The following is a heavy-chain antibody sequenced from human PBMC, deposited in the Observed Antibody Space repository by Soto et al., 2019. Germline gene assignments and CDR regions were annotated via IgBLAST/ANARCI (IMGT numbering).Heavy chain of an antibody. V-gene: IGHV4-34*01. Sequence: PSETLSLTCAVYGGSFSGYYWSWIRQPPGKGLEWIGEINHSGSTNYNPSLKSRVTISVDTSKNQFSLKLSSVTAADTAVYYCARGVNCSSTSCYDYYYYMDVWGKGTTVTVSS. D-gene: IGHD2-2*01. CDR2: INHSGST. CDR3: ARGVNCSSTSCYDYYYYMDV. CDR1: GGSFSGYY. J-gene: IGHJ6*03.